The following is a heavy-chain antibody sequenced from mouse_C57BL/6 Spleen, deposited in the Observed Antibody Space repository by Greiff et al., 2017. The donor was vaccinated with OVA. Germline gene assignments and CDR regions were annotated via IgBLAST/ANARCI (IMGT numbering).Heavy chain of an antibody. Sequence: VQLQQPGAELVMPGASVKLSCKASGYTFTSYWMHWVKQRPGQGLEWIGEIDPSDSYTNYNQKFKGKSTLTVDKSSSTAYMQLSSLTSEDSAVYYCAREGFTTVVPFAYWGQGTLVTVSA. V-gene: IGHV1-69*01. D-gene: IGHD1-1*01. CDR3: AREGFTTVVPFAY. J-gene: IGHJ3*01. CDR1: GYTFTSYW. CDR2: IDPSDSYT.